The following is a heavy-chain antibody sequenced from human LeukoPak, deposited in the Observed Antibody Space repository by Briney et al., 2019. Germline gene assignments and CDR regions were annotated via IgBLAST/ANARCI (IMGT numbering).Heavy chain of an antibody. V-gene: IGHV4-34*01. Sequence: PSETLPLTCAFSGGSFSGYSWSWIRQTPGQGLEWIGETNHRGSTNYNPSLKSRVTISVDTSKSQFSLRLTSVTAADTAVYYCARVSRWFLAVAGYADYWGQGTQVTVSS. CDR1: GGSFSGYS. J-gene: IGHJ4*02. CDR3: ARVSRWFLAVAGYADY. D-gene: IGHD6-19*01. CDR2: TNHRGST.